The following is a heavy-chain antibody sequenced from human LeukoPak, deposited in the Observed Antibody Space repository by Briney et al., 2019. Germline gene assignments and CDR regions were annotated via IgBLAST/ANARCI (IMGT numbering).Heavy chain of an antibody. CDR2: IIPIFGTA. D-gene: IGHD3-3*01. CDR1: GGTFSSYA. CDR3: AREGITIFGVVLYYYYMDV. J-gene: IGHJ6*03. V-gene: IGHV1-69*13. Sequence: ASVKVSCKASGGTFSSYAISWVRQAPGQGLEWMGGIIPIFGTANYAQKFQGRVTITADESTSTAYMELSSLRSEDAAVYYCAREGITIFGVVLYYYYMDVWGKGTTVTVSS.